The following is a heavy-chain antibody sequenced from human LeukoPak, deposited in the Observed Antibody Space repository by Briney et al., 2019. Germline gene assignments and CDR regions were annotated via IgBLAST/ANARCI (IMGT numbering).Heavy chain of an antibody. V-gene: IGHV4-4*07. D-gene: IGHD3-22*01. CDR1: GGSISSYY. Sequence: SETLSLTCTVSGGSISSYYWSWIRQPAGKGLEWTGRIYTSGSTNYNPSLKSRVTMSVDTSKNQFSLKLSSVTAADTAVYYCARDQYYYDSSARFDYWGQGTLVTVSS. J-gene: IGHJ4*02. CDR2: IYTSGST. CDR3: ARDQYYYDSSARFDY.